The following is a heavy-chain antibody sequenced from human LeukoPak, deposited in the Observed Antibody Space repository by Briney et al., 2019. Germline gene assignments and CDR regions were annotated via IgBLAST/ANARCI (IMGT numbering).Heavy chain of an antibody. Sequence: PSETLSLTCTVSGGSISSYYWSWIRQPPGKGLEWIGSIYYSGSTYYNPSLKSRVTISVDTSKNQFSLKLSSVTAADTAIYYCARSSGSTLGRFDYWGQGTLVTVSS. CDR3: ARSSGSTLGRFDY. J-gene: IGHJ4*02. V-gene: IGHV4-59*01. D-gene: IGHD1-26*01. CDR2: IYYSGST. CDR1: GGSISSYY.